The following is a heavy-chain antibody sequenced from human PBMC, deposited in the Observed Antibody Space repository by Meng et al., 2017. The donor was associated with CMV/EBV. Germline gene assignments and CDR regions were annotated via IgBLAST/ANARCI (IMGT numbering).Heavy chain of an antibody. V-gene: IGHV4-34*01. Sequence: SETLSLTCAVYGGSFSGYYWSWIRQPPGKGLEWIGEINHSGSTNYNPSLKSRVTISVDTSKTQFSLKLSSVTAADTAVYYRARARHYYGSGSYSKAHNWFDPWGQGTLVTVSS. D-gene: IGHD3-10*01. CDR2: INHSGST. CDR1: GGSFSGYY. J-gene: IGHJ5*02. CDR3: ARARHYYGSGSYSKAHNWFDP.